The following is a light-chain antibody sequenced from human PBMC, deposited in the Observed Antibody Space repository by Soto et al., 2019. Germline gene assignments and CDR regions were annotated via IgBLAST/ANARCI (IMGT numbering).Light chain of an antibody. CDR1: QSVSSN. CDR3: QQYNNWPPPFT. J-gene: IGKJ3*01. CDR2: GAS. Sequence: EIVMTQSPATLSVSPGERATLSCRASQSVSSNLSWYPQKPGQAPRLLIYGASTWAPGIPARFSGSGSGTEFTLTISSLQSEDFAVYYCQQYNNWPPPFTFGPGTKVDIK. V-gene: IGKV3-15*01.